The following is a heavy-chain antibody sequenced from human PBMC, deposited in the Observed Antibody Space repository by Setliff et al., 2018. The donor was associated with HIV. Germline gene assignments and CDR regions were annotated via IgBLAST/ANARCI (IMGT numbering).Heavy chain of an antibody. CDR3: ATRMGGSFDY. Sequence: SETLSLTCAVYGGSFSAYSWSWIRQPPGKGLEWIGEISDSGNTNYDPSLKSRVTISVDMSKNQFSLKLSSVTAADTAVYYCATRMGGSFDYWGQGTLVTVSS. CDR2: ISDSGNT. D-gene: IGHD2-15*01. CDR1: GGSFSAYS. V-gene: IGHV4-34*01. J-gene: IGHJ4*02.